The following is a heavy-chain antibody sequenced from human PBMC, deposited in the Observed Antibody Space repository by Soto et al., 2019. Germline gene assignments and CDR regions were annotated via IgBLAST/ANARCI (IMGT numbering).Heavy chain of an antibody. Sequence: PGGSLRLSCAASGYTFRIYGMHWVRQAPGKGLEWVAVISSDGSDTYHAASVKGRFTISIDNSKNSLYLQMNSLRAGDTAVYFCARIHDPRAYYYYAMDVWGQGTTVTVSS. CDR1: GYTFRIYG. V-gene: IGHV3-30*03. J-gene: IGHJ6*02. CDR3: ARIHDPRAYYYYAMDV. D-gene: IGHD1-1*01. CDR2: ISSDGSDT.